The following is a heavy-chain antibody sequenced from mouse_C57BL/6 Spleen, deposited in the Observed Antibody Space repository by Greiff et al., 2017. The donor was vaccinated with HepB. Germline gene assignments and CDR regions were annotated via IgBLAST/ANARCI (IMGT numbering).Heavy chain of an antibody. Sequence: VQLQQSGPELVKPGASVKISCKASGYTFTDYYMNWVKQSHGKSLEWIGDINPNNGGTSYNQKFKGKATLTVDKSSSTAYMELRSLTSEDSAVYYCARSGLNSGYFDVWGTGTTVTVSS. D-gene: IGHD3-1*01. CDR2: INPNNGGT. CDR1: GYTFTDYY. V-gene: IGHV1-26*01. J-gene: IGHJ1*03. CDR3: ARSGLNSGYFDV.